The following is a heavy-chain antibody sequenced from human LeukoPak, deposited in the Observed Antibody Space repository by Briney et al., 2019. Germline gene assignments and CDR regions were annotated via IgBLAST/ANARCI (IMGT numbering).Heavy chain of an antibody. D-gene: IGHD1-26*01. J-gene: IGHJ4*02. CDR3: ARDEWDLDY. Sequence: PSETLSLTCAVSGYSISSGYYWGRIRQPPGKGLEWIGSIYHSGSTYYNPSLKSRVTISVDTSKNQFSLKLSSVTAAVTAVYYCARDEWDLDYWGQGTLVTVSS. V-gene: IGHV4-38-2*02. CDR2: IYHSGST. CDR1: GYSISSGYY.